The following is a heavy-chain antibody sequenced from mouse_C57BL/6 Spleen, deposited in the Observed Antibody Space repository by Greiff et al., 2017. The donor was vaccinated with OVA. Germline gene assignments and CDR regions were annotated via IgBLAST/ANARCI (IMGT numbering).Heavy chain of an antibody. J-gene: IGHJ4*01. Sequence: VQLQQSGPELVKPGASVKMSCKASGYTFTDYNMHWVKQSHGKSLEWIGYINPNNGGNSYNQKFKGKATLTVNKSSSTAYMELRSLTSEDSAVYYCAREDYYDYDGAMDYWGQGTSVTVSS. CDR1: GYTFTDYN. CDR2: INPNNGGN. D-gene: IGHD2-4*01. V-gene: IGHV1-22*01. CDR3: AREDYYDYDGAMDY.